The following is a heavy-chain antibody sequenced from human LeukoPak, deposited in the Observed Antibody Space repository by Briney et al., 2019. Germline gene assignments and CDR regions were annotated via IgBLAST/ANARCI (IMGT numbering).Heavy chain of an antibody. CDR1: GFTFSSYA. D-gene: IGHD2-2*01. CDR2: ISYDGSNK. V-gene: IGHV3-30-3*01. CDR3: ARDPYCSSTSCSH. Sequence: GGSLRLSCAASGFTFSSYAMHWVRQAPGKGLEWVAVISYDGSNKYYADSVKGRFTISRDNSKNTLYLQMNSLRAEDTAVYYCARDPYCSSTSCSHWGQGTLVTVSS. J-gene: IGHJ4*02.